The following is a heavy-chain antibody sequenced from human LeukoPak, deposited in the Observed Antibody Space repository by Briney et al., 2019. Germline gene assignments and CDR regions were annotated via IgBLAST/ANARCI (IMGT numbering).Heavy chain of an antibody. Sequence: GGSLRLSCAASGLTFSSYWMSWVRQAPGKGLEWVANIMQDGSEKYYVDSVKGRFTISRDNAKNSLYLQMNSLRAEDTAVYYCASLSGYSSGWYPVAEYFQHWGQGTLVTVSS. J-gene: IGHJ1*01. CDR2: IMQDGSEK. D-gene: IGHD6-19*01. CDR1: GLTFSSYW. CDR3: ASLSGYSSGWYPVAEYFQH. V-gene: IGHV3-7*03.